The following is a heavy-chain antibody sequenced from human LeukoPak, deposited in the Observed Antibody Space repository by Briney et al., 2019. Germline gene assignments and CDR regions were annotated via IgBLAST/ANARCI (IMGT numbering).Heavy chain of an antibody. J-gene: IGHJ5*02. CDR3: ARERFGGYSDGGNWFDP. CDR1: GYTFSTYF. CDR2: INPDGGTA. V-gene: IGHV1-46*01. Sequence: ASVKVSCKTSGYTFSTYFVHWVRQAPGEGLEWMGLINPDGGTATYAQKFQGRVTMTRDKTTRTVYMELSGLRSEDTAFYYCARERFGGYSDGGNWFDPWGQGTLVTVSS. D-gene: IGHD5-18*01.